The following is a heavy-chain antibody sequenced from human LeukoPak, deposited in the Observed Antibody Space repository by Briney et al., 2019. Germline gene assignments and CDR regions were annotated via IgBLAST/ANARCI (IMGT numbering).Heavy chain of an antibody. CDR1: GGSFSGYY. D-gene: IGHD3-22*01. V-gene: IGHV4-31*11. Sequence: SETLSLTCAVYGGSFSGYYWSWIRQHPGKGLEWIVYIYYSGSTYYNPSLKSRVTISVDTSKNQFSLKLSSVTAADTAVYYCAREPLGPDSSGYYFDYWGQGTLVTVSS. CDR2: IYYSGST. J-gene: IGHJ4*02. CDR3: AREPLGPDSSGYYFDY.